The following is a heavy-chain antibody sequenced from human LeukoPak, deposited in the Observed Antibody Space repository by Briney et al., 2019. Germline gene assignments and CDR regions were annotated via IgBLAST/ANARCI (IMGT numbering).Heavy chain of an antibody. CDR2: TYYRSKWFN. CDR3: ARGGPQSYAYWSGSFHRDYYYYYMDV. Sequence: SQTLSLTCAISGDSISTNSVAWNWIRQSPSRGLEWLGRTYYRSKWFNDYAVSVKGRITINPDTSNNQVSLQLNSVTPEDTAVYYCARGGPQSYAYWSGSFHRDYYYYYMDVWARGTAVTVSS. CDR1: GDSISTNSVA. V-gene: IGHV6-1*01. D-gene: IGHD3-3*01. J-gene: IGHJ6*03.